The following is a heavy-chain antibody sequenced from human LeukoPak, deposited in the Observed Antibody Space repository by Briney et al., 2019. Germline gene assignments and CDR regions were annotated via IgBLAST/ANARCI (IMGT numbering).Heavy chain of an antibody. CDR2: IYYNGDT. J-gene: IGHJ6*03. Sequence: PSETLSLTGTVSGGSISGSNYYWGWIRQPPGKGLEGIGSIYYNGDTYYNPSLKSRVTMSVDTSKNQFSLKLSSVSAADTAVYYCARPGYSYATPHYYYMDVWGKGTTVTVSS. CDR1: GGSISGSNYY. D-gene: IGHD5-18*01. V-gene: IGHV4-39*01. CDR3: ARPGYSYATPHYYYMDV.